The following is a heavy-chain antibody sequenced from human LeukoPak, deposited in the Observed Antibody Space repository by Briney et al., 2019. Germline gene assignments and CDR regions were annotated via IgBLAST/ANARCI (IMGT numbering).Heavy chain of an antibody. J-gene: IGHJ6*03. Sequence: PSETLSLTCTVSGYSISSGYYWGWIRQPPGKGLEWIGSIYHSGSTYYNPSLKSRVTISVDTSKNQFSLKLSSVTAADTAVYYCARPYYGSCYMDVWGKGTTVTVSS. CDR1: GYSISSGYY. CDR2: IYHSGST. D-gene: IGHD3-10*01. V-gene: IGHV4-38-2*02. CDR3: ARPYYGSCYMDV.